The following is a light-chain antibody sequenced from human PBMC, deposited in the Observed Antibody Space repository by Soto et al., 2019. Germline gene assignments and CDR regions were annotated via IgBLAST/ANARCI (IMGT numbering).Light chain of an antibody. Sequence: DIVITQSTDSLSVSLGEAATINFKSSQTVISSSNNKNHLSWYQQKPGQPPKLLISLSSTRASGVPARFSGSGSGTDFPLTISGLQAEHVGVYYRQHFYTVPVTFGHGTRLEIK. CDR2: LSS. V-gene: IGKV4-1*01. J-gene: IGKJ5*01. CDR1: QTVISSSNNKNH. CDR3: QHFYTVPVT.